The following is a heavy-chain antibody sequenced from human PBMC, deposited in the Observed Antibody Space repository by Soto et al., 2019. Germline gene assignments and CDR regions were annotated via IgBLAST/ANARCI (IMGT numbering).Heavy chain of an antibody. CDR2: IYYSGST. V-gene: IGHV4-39*01. CDR1: GGSISSSSYY. Sequence: SETLSLTCTVSGGSISSSSYYWGWIRQPPGKGLEWIGSIYYSGSTYYNPSLKSRVTISVDTSKNQFSLKLSSVTAADTAVYYCARRSAGRGWGYYYGMDVWGQGTTVTVSS. D-gene: IGHD6-19*01. J-gene: IGHJ6*02. CDR3: ARRSAGRGWGYYYGMDV.